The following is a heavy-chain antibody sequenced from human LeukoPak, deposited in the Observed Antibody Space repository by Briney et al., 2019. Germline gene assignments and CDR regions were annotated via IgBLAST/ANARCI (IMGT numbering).Heavy chain of an antibody. V-gene: IGHV3-23*01. CDR1: GFTFSSYA. Sequence: GGSLRLSCAASGFTFSSYAMSWVRQAPGKGLEWVSAMRGSGGSTYYADSVKGRFTISRDNSKNTLYLQMNSLRAEDTAVYYCAKETGYSRGWYDYWGQGTLVTVSS. D-gene: IGHD6-19*01. CDR3: AKETGYSRGWYDY. J-gene: IGHJ4*02. CDR2: MRGSGGST.